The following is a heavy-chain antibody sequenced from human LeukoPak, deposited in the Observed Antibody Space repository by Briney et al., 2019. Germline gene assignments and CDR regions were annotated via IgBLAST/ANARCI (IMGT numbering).Heavy chain of an antibody. CDR2: INPNSGGT. CDR3: ARDLEPGIAAAGTGFDY. CDR1: GYTFTGYY. J-gene: IGHJ4*02. Sequence: GASVKVSCRASGYTFTGYYMHWVRQAPGQGLEWMGWINPNSGGTNYAQKFQGRVTMTRDTSISTAYMELSRLRSDDTAVYYCARDLEPGIAAAGTGFDYWGQGTLVTVSS. V-gene: IGHV1-2*02. D-gene: IGHD6-13*01.